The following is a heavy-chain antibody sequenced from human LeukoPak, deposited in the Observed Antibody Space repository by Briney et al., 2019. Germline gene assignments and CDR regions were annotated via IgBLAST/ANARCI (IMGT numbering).Heavy chain of an antibody. CDR2: SSAYNGNT. V-gene: IGHV1-18*01. D-gene: IGHD3-3*01. Sequence: ASVKVSCKASGYTFTSCGISWVRQAPGQGREWMGWSSAYNGNTNYAQKLQGRVTRTTDTSTSTAYMELRSLRSDDTAVYYCATIRFLEWLLLDYWGQGTLVTVSS. J-gene: IGHJ4*02. CDR1: GYTFTSCG. CDR3: ATIRFLEWLLLDY.